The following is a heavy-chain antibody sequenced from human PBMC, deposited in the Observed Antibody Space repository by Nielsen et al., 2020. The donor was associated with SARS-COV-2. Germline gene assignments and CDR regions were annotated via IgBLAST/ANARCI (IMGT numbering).Heavy chain of an antibody. CDR3: ARESIAVAGTSWYFDL. V-gene: IGHV3-53*01. D-gene: IGHD6-19*01. Sequence: GESLKISCAASGFTVSTNYMSWVRQAPGKGLEWVSVIYSGGSTYNADSVKGRFTISRDSSKNTLYLQMNNLRAADTAVYYCARESIAVAGTSWYFDLWGRGTLVTVSS. CDR1: GFTVSTNY. CDR2: IYSGGST. J-gene: IGHJ2*01.